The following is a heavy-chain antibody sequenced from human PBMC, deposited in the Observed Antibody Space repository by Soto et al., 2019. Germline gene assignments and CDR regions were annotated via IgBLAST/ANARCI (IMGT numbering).Heavy chain of an antibody. J-gene: IGHJ3*02. CDR2: ISSSSSYI. Sequence: VGSLRICCASYVFTFSSYRMNCVRHSPGKGLEWVSSISSSSSYIYYADSVKGRFTISRDNAKNSLYLQMNSLRAEDTAVYYSARDRGPGASDIWGHGKKFTV. CDR3: ARDRGPGASDI. V-gene: IGHV3-21*01. CDR1: VFTFSSYR.